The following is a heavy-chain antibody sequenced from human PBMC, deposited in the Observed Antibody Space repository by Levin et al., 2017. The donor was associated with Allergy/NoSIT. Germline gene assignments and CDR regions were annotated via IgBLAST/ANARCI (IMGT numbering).Heavy chain of an antibody. CDR2: VSGTGGNT. CDR1: GFTFSSYT. CDR3: AKEGPHSSGWYDAFDI. V-gene: IGHV3-23*01. J-gene: IGHJ3*02. Sequence: LSLTCAASGFTFSSYTMTWVRQAPGKGLEWVSAVSGTGGNTYYAHSVKGRFTISRDNSKNTLYLQMNSLRAEDTAVYFGAKEGPHSSGWYDAFDIWGQGTMVTVSS. D-gene: IGHD6-19*01.